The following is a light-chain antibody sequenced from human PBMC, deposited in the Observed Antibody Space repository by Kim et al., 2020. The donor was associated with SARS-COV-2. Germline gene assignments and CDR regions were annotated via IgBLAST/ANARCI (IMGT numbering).Light chain of an antibody. CDR1: TYHIGVYT. J-gene: IGLJ3*02. V-gene: IGLV1-44*01. CDR3: AAWDDRLNGVV. Sequence: GQRFTVSCSGSTYHIGVYTLNWFQQLPGTAPTLLIFSNNQRPSGVPDRFSASKSGTSASLAISGLQSEDEADYYCAAWDDRLNGVVFGGGTQLTVL. CDR2: SNN.